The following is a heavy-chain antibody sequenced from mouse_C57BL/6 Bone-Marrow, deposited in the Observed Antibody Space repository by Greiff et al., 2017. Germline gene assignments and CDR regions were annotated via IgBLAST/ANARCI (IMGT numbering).Heavy chain of an antibody. D-gene: IGHD2-1*01. J-gene: IGHJ4*01. Sequence: EVQLQQSGPVLVKPGASVKMSCKASGYTFTDYCMNWVKQSHGQSLEWIGVINPYNGCTSYNQKFKGKATLTVDKSSSTAYMELNSLTSEDSAVSNCARARNCNYHYAMDYWGQGTSVTVSS. V-gene: IGHV1-19*01. CDR1: GYTFTDYC. CDR3: ARARNCNYHYAMDY. CDR2: INPYNGCT.